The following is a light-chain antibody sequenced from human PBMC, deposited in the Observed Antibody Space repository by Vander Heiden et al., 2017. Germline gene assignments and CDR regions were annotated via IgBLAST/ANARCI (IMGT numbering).Light chain of an antibody. CDR3: AAGDDSLNGVV. CDR2: YDD. J-gene: IGLJ2*01. V-gene: IGLV1-36*01. Sequence: QSVLTQPPSVSEAPRQRVTISFSGSSPNIGNNAVNWYQQLPGKAPKLLIYYDDLLHSGVSDRFSGSKSGTSASMATSGLQAEEEADYYCAAGDDSLNGVVFGGGTKLTVL. CDR1: SPNIGNNA.